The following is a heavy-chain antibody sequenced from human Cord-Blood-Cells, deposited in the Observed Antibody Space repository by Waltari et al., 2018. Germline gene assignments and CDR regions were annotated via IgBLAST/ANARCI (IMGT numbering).Heavy chain of an antibody. D-gene: IGHD3-3*01. CDR3: ARDRRNYYDFWSGYYHDAFDI. J-gene: IGHJ3*02. Sequence: QVQLQESGPGLVKPSETLSLTCTVSGGSISSYSWSWIRQPPGKGLAWIGYIYYSGSTNYNPSLKSRVTISVDTSKNQFSLKLSSVTAADTAVYYCARDRRNYYDFWSGYYHDAFDIWGQGTMVTVSS. V-gene: IGHV4-59*01. CDR1: GGSISSYS. CDR2: IYYSGST.